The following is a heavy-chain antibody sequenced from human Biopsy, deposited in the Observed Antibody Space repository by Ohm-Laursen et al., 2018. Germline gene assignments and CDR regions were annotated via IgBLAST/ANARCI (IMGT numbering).Heavy chain of an antibody. J-gene: IGHJ4*02. V-gene: IGHV3-NL1*01. CDR1: RFTFSTYG. Sequence: SLRLSCAASRFTFSTYGMHWVRQAPGKGLEWVSVIYSGDSTYYADSVKGRFTISRDESKNTLYLQMNRLRAEDTAVYHCARATYSSGHKIDSWGQGTLVTVSS. D-gene: IGHD6-25*01. CDR2: IYSGDST. CDR3: ARATYSSGHKIDS.